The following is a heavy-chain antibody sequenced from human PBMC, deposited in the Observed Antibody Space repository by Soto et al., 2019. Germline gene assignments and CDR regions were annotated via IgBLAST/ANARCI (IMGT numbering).Heavy chain of an antibody. V-gene: IGHV4-59*05. Sequence: QVQLQQSGPGLVKPSETLSLTCTVSGGSISSYYWSWIRQPPGKGLEWIGSIYYSGSTYYNPSLKSRVTISVDTSKNQFSLKQSSVTAADTAVYYCARHLWAGYSSGAYYFDYWGQGTLVTVSS. CDR3: ARHLWAGYSSGAYYFDY. D-gene: IGHD6-19*01. CDR1: GGSISSYY. J-gene: IGHJ4*02. CDR2: IYYSGST.